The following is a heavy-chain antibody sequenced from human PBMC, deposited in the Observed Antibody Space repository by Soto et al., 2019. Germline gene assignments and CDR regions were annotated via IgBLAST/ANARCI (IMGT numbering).Heavy chain of an antibody. Sequence: ASVKVSCKASGYTFSNFGLSWVRQAPGQGLEWMGWISPSNGQTIYAQNFHGRVTMTTDTSTATAHMELRSLISDDTAVYYCARVIMVFGVAYLGSCFDYWRQGTRVTVSS. V-gene: IGHV1-18*01. D-gene: IGHD3-3*01. CDR3: ARVIMVFGVAYLGSCFDY. J-gene: IGHJ4*02. CDR1: GYTFSNFG. CDR2: ISPSNGQT.